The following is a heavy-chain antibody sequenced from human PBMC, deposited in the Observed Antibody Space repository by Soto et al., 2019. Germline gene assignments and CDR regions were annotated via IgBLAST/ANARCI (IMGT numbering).Heavy chain of an antibody. CDR3: ARLREGGAEAGLN. CDR2: IYAGDSDT. J-gene: IGHJ4*02. CDR1: GYTFTDYW. D-gene: IGHD6-19*01. V-gene: IGHV5-51*01. Sequence: GESLKISCKGSGYTFTDYWIGWLRQMPDKGLEWMGIIYAGDSDTRYSPSFQGQVTISADKSISTAYLQWSSLKASDTATYYCARLREGGAEAGLNWAQGTMVTVSS.